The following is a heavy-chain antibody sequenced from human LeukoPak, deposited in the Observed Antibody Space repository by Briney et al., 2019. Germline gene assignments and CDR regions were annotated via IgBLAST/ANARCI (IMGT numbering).Heavy chain of an antibody. CDR3: ARDHIALVGTYFDY. Sequence: ASVKVSCKASGYTFTDYYIHWVRQAPGQGLEWMGWINPYSGSTHFAPNFQGRVTMARDTSISTAYMELSGLTPDDTAVYYCARDHIALVGTYFDYWGQGTLVTVSS. D-gene: IGHD6-19*01. CDR2: INPYSGST. CDR1: GYTFTDYY. J-gene: IGHJ4*02. V-gene: IGHV1-2*02.